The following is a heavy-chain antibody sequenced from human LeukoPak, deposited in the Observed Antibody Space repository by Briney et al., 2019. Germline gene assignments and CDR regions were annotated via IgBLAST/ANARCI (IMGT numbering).Heavy chain of an antibody. D-gene: IGHD3-10*01. V-gene: IGHV4-34*01. J-gene: IGHJ2*01. Sequence: PGGSLRLSCVVYGGSFSTDYWSWVRQPPGKGLEWIGEINHSGRTNYNPSLKSRVTISVDTSKNQFALKLTSVTAADPAVYYCAGTGEFVGYFDLWGRGTLVTVSS. CDR2: INHSGRT. CDR3: AGTGEFVGYFDL. CDR1: GGSFSTDY.